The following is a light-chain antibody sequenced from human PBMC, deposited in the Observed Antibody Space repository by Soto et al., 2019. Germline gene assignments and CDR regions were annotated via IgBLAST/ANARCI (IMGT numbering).Light chain of an antibody. J-gene: IGKJ5*01. CDR2: EAS. CDR3: QQLNTLPFT. V-gene: IGKV1-9*01. CDR1: HDISTY. Sequence: DIQMTQSPSTLSASVGDRVTITCRASHDISTYLAWYQRKPGKAPKLMIYEASTLQSGVPSRFSGSGSGTEFTLTISGLLPEDFATYHCQQLNTLPFTFGQGTRLEIK.